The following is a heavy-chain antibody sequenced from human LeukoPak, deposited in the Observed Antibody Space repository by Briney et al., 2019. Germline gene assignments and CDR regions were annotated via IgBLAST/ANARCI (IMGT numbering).Heavy chain of an antibody. CDR2: IYSGGST. Sequence: GGSLRLSCAASGFTVSSNYMRWVRQARGGGLEWVSVIYSGGSTYYADSVKGRFTISRDNSKNTLYLQMNSLRAEDTAVYYCARMYGGYYYFDYWGQGTLVTVSP. J-gene: IGHJ4*02. CDR3: ARMYGGYYYFDY. D-gene: IGHD5-12*01. CDR1: GFTVSSNY. V-gene: IGHV3-66*01.